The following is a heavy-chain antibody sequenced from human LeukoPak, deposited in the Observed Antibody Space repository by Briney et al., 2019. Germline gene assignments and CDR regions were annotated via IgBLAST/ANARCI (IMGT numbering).Heavy chain of an antibody. CDR1: GLTLSSKY. CDR3: ATNSDNYTDSSGPTQH. J-gene: IGHJ1*01. V-gene: IGHV3-53*01. Sequence: GGSLRLSCAAPGLTLSSKYMSWVRQAPGKGLVWVGVIYGGGHREYADTVTVRFTLSRDISKNTVYLQMNSLSHEDTAIYYCATNSDNYTDSSGPTQHWGQGSLVTVYS. D-gene: IGHD3-22*01. CDR2: IYGGGHR.